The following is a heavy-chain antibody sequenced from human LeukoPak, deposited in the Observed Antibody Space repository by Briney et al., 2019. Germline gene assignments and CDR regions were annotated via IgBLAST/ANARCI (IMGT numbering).Heavy chain of an antibody. Sequence: SSETLSLTCAVYGGSFSGYYWSWIRQPPGKGLEWIGEINHSGSTNYNPSLKSRVTISVDTSKNQFSLKLSFVTAADTAVYYCARGGRGYSYGYFNYWGQGTLVTVSS. V-gene: IGHV4-34*01. J-gene: IGHJ4*02. CDR3: ARGGRGYSYGYFNY. CDR2: INHSGST. CDR1: GGSFSGYY. D-gene: IGHD5-18*01.